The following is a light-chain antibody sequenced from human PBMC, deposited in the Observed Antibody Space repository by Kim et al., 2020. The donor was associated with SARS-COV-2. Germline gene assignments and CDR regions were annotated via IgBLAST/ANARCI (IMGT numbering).Light chain of an antibody. Sequence: GAPGQAASITSSEDKLEKKFVSWFKQKPGQSPVLVVYEDDKRPSGIPERISGSTSGNTATLTISGTQAMDEADYYCQTWDSSTVVFGGGTQLTVL. J-gene: IGLJ3*02. CDR1: KLEKKF. CDR2: EDD. V-gene: IGLV3-1*01. CDR3: QTWDSSTVV.